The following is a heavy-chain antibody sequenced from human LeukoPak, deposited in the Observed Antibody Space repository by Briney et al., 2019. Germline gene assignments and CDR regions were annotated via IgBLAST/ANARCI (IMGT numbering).Heavy chain of an antibody. CDR3: TYLCSGGGCFHITGTTAIDY. D-gene: IGHD2-15*01. V-gene: IGHV3-15*01. Sequence: PGGSLRLSCAASGFTFNNAWMSWVRQAPGKGLEWVGRIKSNTDGGTTDYAAPVKGRFTISRDDSKNTLFLQMNSLKPEDTAVYYCTYLCSGGGCFHITGTTAIDYWGQGTLVTVSS. CDR2: IKSNTDGGTT. CDR1: GFTFNNAW. J-gene: IGHJ4*02.